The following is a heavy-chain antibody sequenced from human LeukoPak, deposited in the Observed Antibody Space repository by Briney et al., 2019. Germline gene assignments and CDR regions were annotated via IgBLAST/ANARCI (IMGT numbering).Heavy chain of an antibody. J-gene: IGHJ3*01. D-gene: IGHD5-24*01. CDR1: GFTFSVAA. CDR2: IGASGEST. CDR3: AKDIQLST. Sequence: PGGSLRLSCAASGFTFSVAAMTWLRQAPGKGLEWVSLIGASGESTYYADSVKGRFTISRDNSKNTLSLQMNSLRVEDTAMYFCAKDIQLSTWGLGTMVTVSS. V-gene: IGHV3-23*01.